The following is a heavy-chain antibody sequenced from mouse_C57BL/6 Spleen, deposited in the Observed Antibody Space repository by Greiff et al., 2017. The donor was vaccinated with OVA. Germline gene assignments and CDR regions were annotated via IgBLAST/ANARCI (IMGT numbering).Heavy chain of an antibody. CDR2: ISGGGGNT. CDR1: GFTFSSYT. J-gene: IGHJ2*01. D-gene: IGHD1-1*01. V-gene: IGHV5-9*01. CDR3: SYLGAVVAPDY. Sequence: DVMLVESGGGLVKPGGSLKLSCAASGFTFSSYTMPWVRQTPEKRLEWVATISGGGGNTYYPDSVKGRFTISRDNAKNTLYLLMSSLMSEDTAFNYCSYLGAVVAPDYWGQGTTLTVSS.